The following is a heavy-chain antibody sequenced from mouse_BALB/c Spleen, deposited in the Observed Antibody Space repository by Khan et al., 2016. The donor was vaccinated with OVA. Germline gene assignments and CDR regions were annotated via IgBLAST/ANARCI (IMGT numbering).Heavy chain of an antibody. V-gene: IGHV1S135*01. CDR3: TRHCYVAWFTY. Sequence: VQLQQSGPELMKPRASVKISCKASGYSFTSYYIHWVMQSHGKSLEWIGYIDPFSGGTTYNQKFKGKATLTVDKSSSTAYMRLSHLTSENSAVYYCTRHCYVAWFTYWGQGTLVTVSA. D-gene: IGHD2-12*01. CDR2: IDPFSGGT. CDR1: GYSFTSYY. J-gene: IGHJ3*01.